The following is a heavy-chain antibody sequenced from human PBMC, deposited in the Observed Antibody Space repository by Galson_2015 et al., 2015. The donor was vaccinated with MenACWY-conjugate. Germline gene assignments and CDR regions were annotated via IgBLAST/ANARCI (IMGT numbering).Heavy chain of an antibody. CDR2: INPADSNT. Sequence: QSGAEVKKLGESLKISCTGSGYSFPNYWIAWVRQMPGKGLEWVGLINPADSNTRYSPSFQGQVTISADKSISTAYLQWSSLKASDTAMYYCARHPPGGRGLDVWGQGTTVTVSS. CDR1: GYSFPNYW. J-gene: IGHJ6*02. V-gene: IGHV5-51*01. D-gene: IGHD1-26*01. CDR3: ARHPPGGRGLDV.